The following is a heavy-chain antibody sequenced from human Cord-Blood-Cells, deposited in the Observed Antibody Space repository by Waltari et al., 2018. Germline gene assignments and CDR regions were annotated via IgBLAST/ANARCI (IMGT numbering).Heavy chain of an antibody. V-gene: IGHV1-18*01. J-gene: IGHJ5*02. CDR2: IRAYNGNT. CDR3: ARGGCSSTSCYTLNWFDP. D-gene: IGHD2-2*02. CDR1: GYTFTSYG. Sequence: QVQLVQSGAEVKKPGASVKVSCKASGYTFTSYGISWVRQAPGQGLEWTRWIRAYNGNTNYAPKLQGRVTMTTDTSTSTAYMELRSLRSDDTAVYYCARGGCSSTSCYTLNWFDPWGQGTLVTVSS.